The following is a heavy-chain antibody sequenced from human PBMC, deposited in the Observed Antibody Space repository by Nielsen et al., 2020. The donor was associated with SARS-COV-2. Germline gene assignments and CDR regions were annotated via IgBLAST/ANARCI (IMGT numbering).Heavy chain of an antibody. CDR1: GFIFSDYA. CDR2: ISGSGGGS. D-gene: IGHD6-19*01. Sequence: GGSLRLSCAASGFIFSDYAMTWVRQAPGKGLEWVSTISGSGGGSYHADSVTGRFTTSRDNSKNTLYLQMNSLRAEDTAVYYCARDSSGWYALTTYYYYGMDVWGQGTTVTVSS. J-gene: IGHJ6*02. V-gene: IGHV3-23*01. CDR3: ARDSSGWYALTTYYYYGMDV.